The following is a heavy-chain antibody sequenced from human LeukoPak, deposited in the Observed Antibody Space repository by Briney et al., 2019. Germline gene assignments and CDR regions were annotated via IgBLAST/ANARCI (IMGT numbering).Heavy chain of an antibody. Sequence: GGSLRLSCAASGFTFSSYGMHWVRQAPGKGLEWVAFIRYDGSNKYYADSVKGRFTISRDNSKNTLYLQMNSLRAEDTAVYYCAKESDGDHGEQYFQHWGQGTLVTVSS. D-gene: IGHD4-17*01. V-gene: IGHV3-30*02. CDR2: IRYDGSNK. CDR1: GFTFSSYG. J-gene: IGHJ1*01. CDR3: AKESDGDHGEQYFQH.